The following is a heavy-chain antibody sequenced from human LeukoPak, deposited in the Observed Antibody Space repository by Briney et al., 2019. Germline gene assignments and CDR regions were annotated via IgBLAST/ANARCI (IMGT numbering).Heavy chain of an antibody. CDR2: IYYSGST. CDR1: GGSISSGGYY. V-gene: IGHV4-31*03. Sequence: SETLSLTRTVSGGSISSGGYYWSWIRQHPGKGLEWIGYIYYSGSTYYNPSLKSRVTISVDTSKNQFSLKLSSVTAADTAVYYCARSDYGDYSHLFDYWGQGTLVTVSS. J-gene: IGHJ4*02. CDR3: ARSDYGDYSHLFDY. D-gene: IGHD4-17*01.